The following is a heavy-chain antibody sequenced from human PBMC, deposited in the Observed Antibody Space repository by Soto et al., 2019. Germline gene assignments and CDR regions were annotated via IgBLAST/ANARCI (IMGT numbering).Heavy chain of an antibody. CDR2: IYHSGST. D-gene: IGHD5-12*01. J-gene: IGHJ4*02. CDR1: GGSISSSNW. CDR3: ARDFGYGGYGDY. V-gene: IGHV4-4*02. Sequence: QVQLQESGPGLVKPSGTLSLTCADSGGSISSSNWWSWVRQPPGKGLVWIGEIYHSGSTTYNPSLRFRVTVSVDKSKIQFSLKLSSVTAADTAVHYCARDFGYGGYGDYWGPGTLVTVSS.